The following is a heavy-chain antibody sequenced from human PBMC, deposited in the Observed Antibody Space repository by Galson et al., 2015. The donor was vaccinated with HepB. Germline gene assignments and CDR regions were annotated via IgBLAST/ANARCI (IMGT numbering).Heavy chain of an antibody. V-gene: IGHV1-18*01. CDR1: GYTFTSYG. CDR2: ISAYNGNT. Sequence: SVKVSCKASGYTFTSYGISWVRQAPGHGLEWMGWISAYNGNTNYAQKLQGRVTMTTDTSTSTAYMELRSLRSDDTAVYYCARHIVVVPAAIYYYYYYMDVWGKGTTVTVSS. J-gene: IGHJ6*03. CDR3: ARHIVVVPAAIYYYYYYMDV. D-gene: IGHD2-2*01.